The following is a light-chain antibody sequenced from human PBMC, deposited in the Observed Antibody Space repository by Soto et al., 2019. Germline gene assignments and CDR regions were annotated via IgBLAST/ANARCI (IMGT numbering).Light chain of an antibody. CDR1: SSNIGSTF. V-gene: IGLV1-47*01. J-gene: IGLJ1*01. CDR2: RNN. CDR3: VSWDNNLSGYV. Sequence: QSALTQPPSASGTPGQTVTISCSGSSSNIGSTFVYWYQHFPGTAPKLLIYRNNQRPSGVPDRFSASKSGASTSLAISGLRSEDEAVYYCVSWDNNLSGYVFGTGTKLTVL.